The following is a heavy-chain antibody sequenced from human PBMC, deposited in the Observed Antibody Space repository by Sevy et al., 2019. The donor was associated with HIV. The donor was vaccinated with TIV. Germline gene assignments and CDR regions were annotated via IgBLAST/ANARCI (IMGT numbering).Heavy chain of an antibody. CDR3: GREGYCSGGTCYSDKTWFDP. J-gene: IGHJ5*02. CDR1: GFTFSSYT. V-gene: IGHV3-30-3*01. CDR2: ISYDGSNK. D-gene: IGHD2-15*01. Sequence: GGSLRLSCTASGFTFSSYTMHWVRQAPSKGLEWVAVISYDGSNKYYADSVKGRFTISRDNSNNTLHLQMNSLRAEDTALYYCGREGYCSGGTCYSDKTWFDPWGQGTLVTVSS.